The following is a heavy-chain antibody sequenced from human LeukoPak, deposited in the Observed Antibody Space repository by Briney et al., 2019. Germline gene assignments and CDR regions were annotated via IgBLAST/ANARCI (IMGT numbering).Heavy chain of an antibody. V-gene: IGHV3-9*01. Sequence: QAGGSLRLSCAASGFFFDDYAMHWVRQAPGRGLEWVSGISWNSGNIGYVDSVKGRFTISRDNAKNSLYLQMNSLRTEDTALYYCVKDSGANYDSTGFLPHFDYWGQGTLVTVSS. CDR2: ISWNSGNI. CDR1: GFFFDDYA. D-gene: IGHD3-22*01. CDR3: VKDSGANYDSTGFLPHFDY. J-gene: IGHJ4*02.